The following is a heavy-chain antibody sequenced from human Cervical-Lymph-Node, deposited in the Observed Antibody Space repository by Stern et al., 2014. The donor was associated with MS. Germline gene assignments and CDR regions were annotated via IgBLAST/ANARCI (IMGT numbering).Heavy chain of an antibody. CDR1: GGSISGYD. CDR2: IYYSGST. D-gene: IGHD5-24*01. J-gene: IGHJ4*02. V-gene: IGHV4-59*01. Sequence: QVQLQESGPGLVKPSETLSLTCTVSGGSISGYDCSWIRQPPGKGLEWIGHIYYSGSTNYMPSLKSRVSISIDTPKNQFSLKLSSVTAADPPVYYCARSRDPYSPLAYWGQGALVTVSS. CDR3: ARSRDPYSPLAY.